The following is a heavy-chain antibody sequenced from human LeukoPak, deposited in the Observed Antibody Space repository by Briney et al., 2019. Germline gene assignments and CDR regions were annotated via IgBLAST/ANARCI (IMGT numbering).Heavy chain of an antibody. CDR1: GFSFSSYW. V-gene: IGHV3-74*01. J-gene: IGHJ4*02. CDR3: AKDITPFDY. CDR2: IKSDGSTT. Sequence: PGGSLRLSCAASGFSFSSYWMHWVRQAPGKGLVWVSRIKSDGSTTNYADSVKGRFTISRDNAKKTLYLQMNSLRAEDTAVYYCAKDITPFDYWGQGTLVTVSS.